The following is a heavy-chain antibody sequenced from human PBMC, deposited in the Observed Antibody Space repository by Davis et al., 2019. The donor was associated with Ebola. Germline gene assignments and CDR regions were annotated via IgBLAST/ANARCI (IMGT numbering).Heavy chain of an antibody. Sequence: SETLSLTCTVSGGSISSYYWSWIRQPPGKGLEWIGYIYYSGSTNYNPSLKSRVTISVDPSRKQFSLRLSSVTTADTAVYYCARGNYGDYIVLYYYNMDVWGQGTTVTVSS. CDR2: IYYSGST. V-gene: IGHV4-59*01. J-gene: IGHJ6*02. CDR3: ARGNYGDYIVLYYYNMDV. CDR1: GGSISSYY. D-gene: IGHD4-17*01.